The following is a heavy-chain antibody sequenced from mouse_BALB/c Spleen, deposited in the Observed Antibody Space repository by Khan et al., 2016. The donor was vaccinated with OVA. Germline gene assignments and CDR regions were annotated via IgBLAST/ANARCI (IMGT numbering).Heavy chain of an antibody. D-gene: IGHD2-2*01. Sequence: QVQLQQSGAELVRPGASVKLSCKASGYTFSSYWMNWVKQRPGQGLEWIGMIDPSDSETHYNQMFKDKATLTVDKFSRTAYMQLSSLTSEDSAVYYCARTENYGYDPSGFAYWGQGTLVTVSA. V-gene: IGHV1-61*01. CDR1: GYTFSSYW. CDR3: ARTENYGYDPSGFAY. J-gene: IGHJ3*01. CDR2: IDPSDSET.